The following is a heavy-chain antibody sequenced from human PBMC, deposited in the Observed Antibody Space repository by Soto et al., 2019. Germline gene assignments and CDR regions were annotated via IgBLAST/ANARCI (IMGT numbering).Heavy chain of an antibody. Sequence: PSDTLSLTCAVYGGSFSGYYWSWIRQPPGKGLEWIGEINHSRSTNYNPSLKSRGTRSVDTSKNQFSLKLSSVTAADTAVYYCARRNRFLEWAYYYGMDVWGQGNTVTVS. CDR3: ARRNRFLEWAYYYGMDV. CDR2: INHSRST. V-gene: IGHV4-34*01. CDR1: GGSFSGYY. D-gene: IGHD3-3*01. J-gene: IGHJ6*02.